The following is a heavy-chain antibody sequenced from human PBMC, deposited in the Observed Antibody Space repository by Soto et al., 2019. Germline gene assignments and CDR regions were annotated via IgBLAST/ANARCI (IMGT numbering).Heavy chain of an antibody. CDR1: GFTFSNAW. D-gene: IGHD1-26*01. CDR3: MGADGAPNYYGMDV. J-gene: IGHJ6*02. V-gene: IGHV3-15*07. Sequence: GGSLRLSCAASGFTFSNAWMNWVRQAPGKGLEWVGRIKSKTDGGTTDYAAPVKGRFTISRDDSKNTLYLQMNSLKTEDTAVYYCMGADGAPNYYGMDVWGQGTTVTVSS. CDR2: IKSKTDGGTT.